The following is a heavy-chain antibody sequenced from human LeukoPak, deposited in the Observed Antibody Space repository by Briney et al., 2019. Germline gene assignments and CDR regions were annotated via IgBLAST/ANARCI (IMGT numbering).Heavy chain of an antibody. D-gene: IGHD6-19*01. CDR3: AKDGSSGWYGDH. CDR1: GFTFSSYG. V-gene: IGHV3-33*06. CDR2: IWYDGSKK. Sequence: GGSLRLSCAASGFTFSSYGVHWVRQAPGKGLEWVAVIWYDGSKKFYADSVKGRFTISRDNSMNTLYLEMNSLRAEDTAVYYCAKDGSSGWYGDHWGQGTLVTVSS. J-gene: IGHJ4*02.